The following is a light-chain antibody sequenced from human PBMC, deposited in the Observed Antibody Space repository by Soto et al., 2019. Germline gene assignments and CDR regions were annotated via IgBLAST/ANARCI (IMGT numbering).Light chain of an antibody. Sequence: DIQMTQSPSSLSASVGDRVTITCRANQGIGNYLAWYQQKPGKGPKLLIYAASSLQSGVPSRFSGSGSGTEFTLTISSLQPEDVATYYCQKYNGAPRTFGQGTKVEIK. CDR3: QKYNGAPRT. CDR2: AAS. V-gene: IGKV1-27*01. J-gene: IGKJ1*01. CDR1: QGIGNY.